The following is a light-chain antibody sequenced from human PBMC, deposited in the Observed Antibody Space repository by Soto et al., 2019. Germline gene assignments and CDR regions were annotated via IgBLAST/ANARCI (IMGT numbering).Light chain of an antibody. CDR3: QQYGGSTMYT. V-gene: IGKV3-20*01. CDR1: QSISSRY. Sequence: EIVLTQSPGTLSLSPGERATLSCRASQSISSRYLAWYQQKPGQAPRLLIYGASSRATGIPDRFSGSGSGTDFTLTINRLEPEDFAVYYCQQYGGSTMYTFGQGTKLEIK. J-gene: IGKJ2*01. CDR2: GAS.